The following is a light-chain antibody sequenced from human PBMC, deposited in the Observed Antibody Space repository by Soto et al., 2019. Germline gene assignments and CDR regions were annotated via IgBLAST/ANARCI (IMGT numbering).Light chain of an antibody. CDR1: SSDVGGYNY. Sequence: QSALTQPASVSGSPGQSITISCTGTSSDVGGYNYGSWYQQHPGKAPKLMIYXVSXXXSGVSNRFSGSKSGNTASLTISGLQAEDEADYYCSSYTSGSTLPWVFGTGTKVTVL. CDR3: SSYTSGSTLPWV. J-gene: IGLJ1*01. V-gene: IGLV2-14*01. CDR2: XVS.